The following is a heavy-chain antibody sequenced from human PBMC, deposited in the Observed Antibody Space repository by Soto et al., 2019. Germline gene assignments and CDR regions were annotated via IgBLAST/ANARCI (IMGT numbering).Heavy chain of an antibody. CDR1: GFTFSSYA. CDR3: AKHTYYYDSSGYLAY. J-gene: IGHJ4*02. V-gene: IGHV3-23*01. D-gene: IGHD3-22*01. Sequence: GGSLRLSCAASGFTFSSYAMSWVRQAPGKGLEWVSAISGSGGSTYYADSVKGRFTISRDNSKNTLYLQMNSLRAEDTAAYYCAKHTYYYDSSGYLAYWGQGTLVTV. CDR2: ISGSGGST.